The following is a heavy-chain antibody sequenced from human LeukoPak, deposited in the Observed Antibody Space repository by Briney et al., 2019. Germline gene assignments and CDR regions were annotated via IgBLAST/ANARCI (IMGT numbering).Heavy chain of an antibody. CDR1: GFTFSSYS. J-gene: IGHJ4*02. V-gene: IGHV3-48*02. CDR3: ARGYNYAFGN. CDR2: IIGISSTM. Sequence: GGPLRLSCAASGFTFSSYSMNWVRQAPGKGLEWISSIIGISSTMYYADSVKGRFTISRDSAKNSVFLQMSSLRDEDTAVYYCARGYNYAFGNWGRGTLVTVSS. D-gene: IGHD5-18*01.